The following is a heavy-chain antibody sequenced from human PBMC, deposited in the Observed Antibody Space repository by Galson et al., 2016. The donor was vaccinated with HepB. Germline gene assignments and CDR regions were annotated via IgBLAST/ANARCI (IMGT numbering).Heavy chain of an antibody. CDR1: GFSLSDARMG. Sequence: PALVKPTQTLTLTCTVSGFSLSDARMGVSWIRQPPGKAMEWLAQVFSNDDKSYSTSLKSRLTISKDTSKSLVVLTMTNVDPVDTATYYCARTGGFDADYFAYWAREPWSPSPQ. CDR3: ARTGGFDADYFAY. D-gene: IGHD3-16*01. CDR2: VFSNDDK. V-gene: IGHV2-26*01. J-gene: IGHJ4*02.